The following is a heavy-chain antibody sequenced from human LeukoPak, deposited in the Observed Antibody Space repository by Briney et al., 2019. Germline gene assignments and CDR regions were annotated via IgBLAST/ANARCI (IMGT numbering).Heavy chain of an antibody. D-gene: IGHD3-10*01. V-gene: IGHV4-31*03. CDR2: IYYSGST. CDR1: GGSISSGGYY. CDR3: ARDTVLLGAFDI. Sequence: SETLSLTCTVSGGSISSGGYYWSWIRQHPAKGLEWIGYIYYSGSTYYNPSLKSRVTISVDTSKNQFSLKLSSVTAADTAVYYCARDTVLLGAFDIWGQGTMVTVSS. J-gene: IGHJ3*02.